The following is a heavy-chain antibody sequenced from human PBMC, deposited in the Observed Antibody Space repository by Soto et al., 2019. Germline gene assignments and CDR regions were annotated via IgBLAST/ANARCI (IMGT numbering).Heavy chain of an antibody. D-gene: IGHD5-12*01. J-gene: IGHJ6*03. CDR3: ARVTGGHDSGGNYTDV. CDR2: IITFVGKA. Sequence: QVQLVQSGPEVKKPGSSVKVSCKTSGGTLSSYSISWVRQAPGQGLEWVGRIITFVGKANVAQQFQGRVTITADRSTDTTYMELRRQTSDDTAVYDCARVTGGHDSGGNYTDVWGTGTTVTVSS. CDR1: GGTLSSYS. V-gene: IGHV1-69*08.